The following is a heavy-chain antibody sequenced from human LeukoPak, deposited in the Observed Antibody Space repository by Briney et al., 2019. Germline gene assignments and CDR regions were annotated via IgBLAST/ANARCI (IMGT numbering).Heavy chain of an antibody. V-gene: IGHV4-59*01. CDR2: IYYSGST. CDR3: ARGKYSAKYGSGSYYNRNGAFDI. CDR1: GGSISSYY. Sequence: SETLSLTCTVSGGSISSYYWSWIRQPPGKGLEWIGYIYYSGSTNYNPSLKSRVTISVDTSKNQFPLKLSSVTAADTAVYYCARGKYSAKYGSGSYYNRNGAFDIWGKGQWSPSLQ. D-gene: IGHD3-10*01. J-gene: IGHJ3*02.